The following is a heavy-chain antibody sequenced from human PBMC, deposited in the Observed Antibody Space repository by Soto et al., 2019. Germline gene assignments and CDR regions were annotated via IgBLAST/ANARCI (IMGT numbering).Heavy chain of an antibody. CDR2: IYYSGST. Sequence: PSETLSLTCTVSGGSISSSSYYWGWIRQPPGKGLEWIGSIYYSGSTYYNPSLKSRVTISVDTSKNQFSLKLSSVTAADTAVYSCARNTGYGLYYFDYWGQGTLVTVSS. V-gene: IGHV4-39*01. CDR3: ARNTGYGLYYFDY. CDR1: GGSISSSSYY. D-gene: IGHD5-18*01. J-gene: IGHJ4*02.